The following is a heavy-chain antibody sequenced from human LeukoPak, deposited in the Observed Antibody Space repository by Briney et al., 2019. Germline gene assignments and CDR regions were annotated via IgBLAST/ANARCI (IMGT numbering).Heavy chain of an antibody. J-gene: IGHJ4*02. CDR1: GYTFTGYY. CDR3: ARVGSPYYDFWSGLDY. V-gene: IGHV1-18*04. Sequence: GESLKISCKGSGYTFTGYYMHWVRQAPGQGLEWMGWISAYNGNTNYAQKLQGRVTMTTDTSTSTAYMELRSLRSDDTAVYYCARVGSPYYDFWSGLDYWGQGTLVTVSS. CDR2: ISAYNGNT. D-gene: IGHD3-3*01.